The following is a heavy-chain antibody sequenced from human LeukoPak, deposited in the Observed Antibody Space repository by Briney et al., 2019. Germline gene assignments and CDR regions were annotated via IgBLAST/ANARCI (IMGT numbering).Heavy chain of an antibody. D-gene: IGHD3-22*01. J-gene: IGHJ3*02. V-gene: IGHV3-33*08. CDR2: IWYDGSKK. CDR3: ARAQDYDSSGYVDAFDM. Sequence: GGSLRLSCAVSGFTFSSYSMNWVRQAPGKGLEWVAAIWYDGSKKYYADSVKGRFTISRDNSKNTLYLQMNSLRVEDTGVYYCARAQDYDSSGYVDAFDMWGQGTMVTVSS. CDR1: GFTFSSYS.